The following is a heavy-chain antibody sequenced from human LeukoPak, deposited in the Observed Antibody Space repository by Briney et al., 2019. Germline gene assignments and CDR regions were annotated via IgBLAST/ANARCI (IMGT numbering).Heavy chain of an antibody. CDR1: GGSFSGYY. D-gene: IGHD2-15*01. J-gene: IGHJ3*02. V-gene: IGHV4-34*01. CDR2: INHSGST. Sequence: SETLSLTCAVYGGSFSGYYWSWIRQPPGKGLEWIGEINHSGSTNYNPSLKSRVTISVDTSKNQFSLKLSSVTAADTAVYYCARLWIWATPHAFDIWGQGTMVTVSS. CDR3: ARLWIWATPHAFDI.